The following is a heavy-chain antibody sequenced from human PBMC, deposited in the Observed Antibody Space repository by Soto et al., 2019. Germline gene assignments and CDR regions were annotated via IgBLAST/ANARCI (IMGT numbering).Heavy chain of an antibody. D-gene: IGHD2-21*01. Sequence: QLQLQESGPGLVKPSETLSLTCTVSGGSISSSSYYWGWIRQPPGKGLEGIGHIFYSGSTYYNPSLKSRVTISLDTSKNHFSLKLNSVTAADTAVYYCARLVTHWFDPWGQGTLVTVSS. CDR1: GGSISSSSYY. J-gene: IGHJ5*02. V-gene: IGHV4-39*01. CDR2: IFYSGST. CDR3: ARLVTHWFDP.